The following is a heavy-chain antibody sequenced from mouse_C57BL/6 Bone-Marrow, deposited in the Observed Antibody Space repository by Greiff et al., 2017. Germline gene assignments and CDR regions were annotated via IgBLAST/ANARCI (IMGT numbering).Heavy chain of an antibody. D-gene: IGHD1-1*01. CDR1: GYTFTSYW. CDR2: IHPNSGST. V-gene: IGHV1-64*01. J-gene: IGHJ2*01. Sequence: QVQLQQPGAELVKPGASVKLSCKASGYTFTSYWTHWVKQRPGQGLEWIGMIHPNSGSTNYNEKFKSKATLTVDKSSSTAYMQLSSLTSEDSAVYYCARMTWGNYGSTRDYWGQGTTLTVAS. CDR3: ARMTWGNYGSTRDY.